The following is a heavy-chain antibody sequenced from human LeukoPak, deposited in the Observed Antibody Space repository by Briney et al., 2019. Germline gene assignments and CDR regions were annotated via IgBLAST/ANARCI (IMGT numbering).Heavy chain of an antibody. D-gene: IGHD1-26*01. CDR1: GFTFDDYA. J-gene: IGHJ4*02. CDR3: AKGSYSGSYRNYFDY. V-gene: IGHV3-9*03. CDR2: ISWNSGSI. Sequence: GRSLRLSCAASGFTFDDYAMHWVRQAPGKGLEWVSGISWNSGSIGYADSVKGRFTISRDNAKNSLYLQMNSLRAEDMALYYCAKGSYSGSYRNYFDYWGQGTLVTVSS.